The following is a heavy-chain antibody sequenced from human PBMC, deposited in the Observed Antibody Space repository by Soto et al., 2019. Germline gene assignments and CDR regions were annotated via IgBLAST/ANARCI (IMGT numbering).Heavy chain of an antibody. J-gene: IGHJ5*02. Sequence: GGSLRLSCAASGFTFSSYAMSWVRQAPGKGLEWVSAISGSGGSTYYADSVKGRFTISRDNSKNTLYLQMNSLRAEDTAAYYCAKDKSYGRGGSCYYWFDPRCQGTLVTASS. V-gene: IGHV3-23*01. D-gene: IGHD2-15*01. CDR1: GFTFSSYA. CDR2: ISGSGGST. CDR3: AKDKSYGRGGSCYYWFDP.